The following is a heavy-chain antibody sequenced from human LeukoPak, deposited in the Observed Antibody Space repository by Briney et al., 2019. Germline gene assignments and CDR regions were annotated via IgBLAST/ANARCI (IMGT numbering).Heavy chain of an antibody. CDR2: IYYSGST. CDR1: GGSISIYY. V-gene: IGHV4-59*08. D-gene: IGHD6-6*01. CDR3: ASVSSFRDY. J-gene: IGHJ4*02. Sequence: PSETLSLTCTVSGGSISIYYWSWIRQPPGKGLEWIGYIYYSGSTNYNPSLKSRVTISVDTSKNQFSLKLISVTAADTAVYYCASVSSFRDYWGQGTLVTVSS.